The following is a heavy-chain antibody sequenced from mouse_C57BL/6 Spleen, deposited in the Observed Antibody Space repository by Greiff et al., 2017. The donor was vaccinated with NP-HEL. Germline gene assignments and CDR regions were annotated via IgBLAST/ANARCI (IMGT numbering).Heavy chain of an antibody. Sequence: EVQLQQSGAELVRPGASVKLSCTASGFNIKDDYMHWVKQRPEQGLEWIGWIDPENGDTEYASKFQGKATITADTSSNTAYLQLSSLTSEDTAVYYWTTGDYDGVAYWGQGTLVTVSA. CDR2: IDPENGDT. V-gene: IGHV14-4*01. CDR1: GFNIKDDY. J-gene: IGHJ3*01. D-gene: IGHD2-4*01. CDR3: TTGDYDGVAY.